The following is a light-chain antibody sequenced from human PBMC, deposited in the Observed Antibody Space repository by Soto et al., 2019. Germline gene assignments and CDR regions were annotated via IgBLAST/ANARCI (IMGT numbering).Light chain of an antibody. CDR2: KAS. J-gene: IGKJ1*01. V-gene: IGKV1-5*03. CDR3: QQYNSLWT. Sequence: IQMTQSPSALSASVGDRFTITCRSSQTISNWLAWYQQKPGKAPKLLIYKASTLESGVPSRFSGSGSGTEFTLTISSLQPDDFATYYCQQYNSLWTFGQGTKVDIK. CDR1: QTISNW.